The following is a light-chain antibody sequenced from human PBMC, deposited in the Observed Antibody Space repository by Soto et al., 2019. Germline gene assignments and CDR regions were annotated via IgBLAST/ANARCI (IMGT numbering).Light chain of an antibody. CDR2: DAS. CDR3: QHRSNGPPYP. CDR1: QSVSSY. J-gene: IGKJ2*01. Sequence: EIVLTQSPATLSLSPGERATLSCRASQSVSSYLAWYQQKPGQAPRLLIYDASNRATGIPARFSGSGSGTAFTHTISSLEPDDFAVYYCQHRSNGPPYPFGQGTKLEIK. V-gene: IGKV3-11*01.